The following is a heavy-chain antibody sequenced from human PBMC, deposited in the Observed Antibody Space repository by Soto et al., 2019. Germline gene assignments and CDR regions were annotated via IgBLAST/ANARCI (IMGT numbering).Heavy chain of an antibody. V-gene: IGHV3-7*01. CDR2: IKHDGNEK. CDR1: GFSFNDYW. Sequence: EVQLVESGGGLVQPGGSLRLSCAVSGFSFNDYWMSWVRQAPGKGPEWVANIKHDGNEKYYVDSLKGRFTISRDNAKNSLYLQMNSLRAEDTAVYYCARTRTRSFDQWGRGTLVTVSS. CDR3: ARTRTRSFDQ. J-gene: IGHJ4*02.